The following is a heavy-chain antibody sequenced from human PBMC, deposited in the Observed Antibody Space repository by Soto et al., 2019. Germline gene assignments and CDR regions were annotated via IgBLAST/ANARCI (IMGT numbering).Heavy chain of an antibody. J-gene: IGHJ3*02. D-gene: IGHD3-10*01. Sequence: GGSLRLSCAASGFTFSSYAMHWVRQAPGKGLEYVSAIRGNGGRTHYADSVKGRFTISRDNSKNTLSLQMSSLRAEDSAVYYCVKDQYYYGSGQDAFDIWGQGTMVTVSS. CDR3: VKDQYYYGSGQDAFDI. V-gene: IGHV3-64D*06. CDR1: GFTFSSYA. CDR2: IRGNGGRT.